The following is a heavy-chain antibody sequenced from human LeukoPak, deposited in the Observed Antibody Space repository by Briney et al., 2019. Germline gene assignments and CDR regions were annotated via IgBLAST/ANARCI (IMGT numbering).Heavy chain of an antibody. D-gene: IGHD3-9*01. CDR3: ARAAYGIRYFDWLPNYFDY. Sequence: PSETLSLTCTVSGGSISSSSYYWGWIRQPPGKGLEWIGSIYYSGSTYYNPSLKSRVTISVDTSKNQFSLKLSSVTAADTAVYFCARAAYGIRYFDWLPNYFDYWGQGTLVTVSS. V-gene: IGHV4-39*01. CDR1: GGSISSSSYY. CDR2: IYYSGST. J-gene: IGHJ4*02.